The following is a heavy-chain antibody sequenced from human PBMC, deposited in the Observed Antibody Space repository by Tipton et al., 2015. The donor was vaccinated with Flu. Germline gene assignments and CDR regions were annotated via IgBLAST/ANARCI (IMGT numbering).Heavy chain of an antibody. CDR1: GGSISSGSYY. Sequence: TLSLTCTVSGGSISSGSYYWGWIRQPPGKGLEWIGCIYSSGSTYYNPYLKSRVTISLDTSKNQFSLKLCSVTAADTAVYYCAREKDSSGSEYFQHWGQGTLVTVSS. CDR2: IYSSGST. V-gene: IGHV4-39*07. CDR3: AREKDSSGSEYFQH. J-gene: IGHJ1*01. D-gene: IGHD6-19*01.